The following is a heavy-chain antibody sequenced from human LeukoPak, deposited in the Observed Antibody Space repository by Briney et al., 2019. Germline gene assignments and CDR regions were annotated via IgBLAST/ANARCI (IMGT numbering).Heavy chain of an antibody. V-gene: IGHV4-34*01. Sequence: SETLSLTCAVYGGAFSSYYWSWIRQPPGKGLEWIGQIDHSGSTNFNPSLKSRVTMSVDTTKKRVSLNLNSVTAADTAVYYCARVPLVTPVAAFDVWGQGTMVAVSS. CDR2: IDHSGST. CDR1: GGAFSSYY. J-gene: IGHJ3*01. CDR3: ARVPLVTPVAAFDV. D-gene: IGHD4-23*01.